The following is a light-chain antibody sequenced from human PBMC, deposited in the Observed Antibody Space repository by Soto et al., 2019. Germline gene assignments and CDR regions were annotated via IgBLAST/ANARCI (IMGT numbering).Light chain of an antibody. J-gene: IGLJ1*01. CDR3: SSYTRSSTPFFF. V-gene: IGLV2-14*01. CDR2: DVS. Sequence: QSVLTQPASVSGSPGQSITISCTGTSSDVGGYNYVSWYQQHPGKAPKLMIYDVSNRPSGVSNRFSGSKSGNTASLTISGLQVEDEVDYYCSSYTRSSTPFFFFGIGTKVTVL. CDR1: SSDVGGYNY.